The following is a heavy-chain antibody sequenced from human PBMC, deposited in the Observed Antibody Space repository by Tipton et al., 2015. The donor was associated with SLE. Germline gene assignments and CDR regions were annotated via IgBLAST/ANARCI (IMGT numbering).Heavy chain of an antibody. CDR2: IYSSGST. CDR3: ARGVRIAVVKGWYFDL. V-gene: IGHV4-39*07. D-gene: IGHD6-19*01. CDR1: GASVSSNSYS. J-gene: IGHJ2*01. Sequence: TLSLTCTVSGASVSSNSYSWGCIRQPPGKGLEWIASIYSSGSTYYNPSLKSRVTMSLDTSKNQYSLKLSSVTAADTAVYYCARGVRIAVVKGWYFDLWGRGTLVTVSS.